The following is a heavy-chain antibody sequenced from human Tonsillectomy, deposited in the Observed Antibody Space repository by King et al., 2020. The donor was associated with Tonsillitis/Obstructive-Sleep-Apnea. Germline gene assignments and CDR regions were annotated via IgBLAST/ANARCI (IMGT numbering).Heavy chain of an antibody. CDR1: GFTVGTNY. V-gene: IGHV3-66*01. CDR3: ARMVIAIINLSPWFDP. Sequence: VQLVESGGNLVRPGGSLRLSCAASGFTVGTNYMTWVRQAPGKGLEWVSVIYSDGTTYYVDSVKGRFTISRDNSKNTLYLQMNSLRAEDTAVYYCARMVIAIINLSPWFDPWGQGTLVTVAS. J-gene: IGHJ5*02. CDR2: IYSDGTT. D-gene: IGHD2-21*01.